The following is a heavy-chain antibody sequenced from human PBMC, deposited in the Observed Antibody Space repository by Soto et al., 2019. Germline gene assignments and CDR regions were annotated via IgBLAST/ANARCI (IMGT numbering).Heavy chain of an antibody. CDR1: GFSFSSYN. Sequence: GSLRLSCAASGFSFSSYNMNWVRQAPGKGLEWVSSISSLSTYTNYADSVKGRFTISRDNDKNSLYLQMNSLGPDDTAVYFCAKARVRIVGANSFDYWGQGTPVTVSS. CDR3: AKARVRIVGANSFDY. V-gene: IGHV3-21*01. CDR2: ISSLSTYT. J-gene: IGHJ4*02. D-gene: IGHD1-26*01.